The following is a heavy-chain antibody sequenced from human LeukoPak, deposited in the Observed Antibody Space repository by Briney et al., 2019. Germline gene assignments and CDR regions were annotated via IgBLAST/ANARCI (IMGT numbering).Heavy chain of an antibody. CDR2: IYHSGST. CDR1: GYSISSGYY. V-gene: IGHV4-38-2*02. D-gene: IGHD3-9*01. CDR3: ARATVYYDILTGYYRNPAFDY. Sequence: SETLSLTCTVSGYSISSGYYWGWIRQPPGKGLEWIGSIYHSGSTYYNPSLKSRVTISVDTSKNQFSLKLSSVTAADTAVYYCARATVYYDILTGYYRNPAFDYWGQGTLVTVSS. J-gene: IGHJ4*02.